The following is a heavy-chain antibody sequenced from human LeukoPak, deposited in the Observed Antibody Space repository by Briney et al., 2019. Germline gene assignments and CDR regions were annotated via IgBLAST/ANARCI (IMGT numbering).Heavy chain of an antibody. CDR3: ARGGGYNWNWGYAFDI. V-gene: IGHV3-64*01. Sequence: GGSLRLSCAASGFSFSSYAMYWVRQGPGKGLEYVSGISSNGGSTNYVNSVKGRFTISRDNSKNTLYLQMGSLRAEDMAVYYCARGGGYNWNWGYAFDIWGQGTMVTVSS. D-gene: IGHD1-7*01. CDR2: ISSNGGST. J-gene: IGHJ3*02. CDR1: GFSFSSYA.